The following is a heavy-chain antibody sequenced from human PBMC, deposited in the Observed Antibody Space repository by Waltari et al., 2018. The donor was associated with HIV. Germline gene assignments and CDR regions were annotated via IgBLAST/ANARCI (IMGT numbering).Heavy chain of an antibody. CDR3: AKDLYCSGGNCYSRVLDS. CDR2: SSGRGGSK. CDR1: GFTFSKYA. D-gene: IGHD2-15*01. V-gene: IGHV3-23*04. Sequence: EVQVVESGGGLVQPGGSLRLSCAASGFTFSKYAMSWVRQAPGKGMEGVAASSGRGGSKHYSDSVKGWFTISRDSSKNTLDLQMNSLRAEDTAVYFCAKDLYCSGGNCYSRVLDSWGQGTLVTVSS. J-gene: IGHJ4*02.